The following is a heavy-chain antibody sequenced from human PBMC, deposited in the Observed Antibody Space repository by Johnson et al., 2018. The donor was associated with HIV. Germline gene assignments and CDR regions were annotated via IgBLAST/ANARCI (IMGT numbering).Heavy chain of an antibody. Sequence: VQLVESGGGVVQPGGSLRLSCAASGFSFSGYGMHWVRQAPGKRLEWMTFIRYDGSNKYYADSVKSRFTISRENSKNTLYLQMNSLRAEDTAVDYCARDMCTDSSSCNWGVHIWGQGTMVTVSS. CDR2: IRYDGSNK. CDR1: GFSFSGYG. V-gene: IGHV3-30*02. D-gene: IGHD6-13*01. J-gene: IGHJ3*02. CDR3: ARDMCTDSSSCNWGVHI.